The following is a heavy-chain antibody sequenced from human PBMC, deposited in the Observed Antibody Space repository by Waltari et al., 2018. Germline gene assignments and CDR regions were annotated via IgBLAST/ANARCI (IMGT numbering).Heavy chain of an antibody. CDR1: GGSISSSSYY. V-gene: IGHV4-39*07. CDR3: ASVRIAAAGTGWNYYYGMDV. J-gene: IGHJ6*02. Sequence: QLQLQESGPGLVKPSETLSLTCTVSGGSISSSSYYWGWIRQPPGKGREWIGSIYYSGSTYYNPSRKSRVTISVDTSKNQFSLKLSSVTAADTAVYYCASVRIAAAGTGWNYYYGMDVWGQGTTVTVSS. CDR2: IYYSGST. D-gene: IGHD6-13*01.